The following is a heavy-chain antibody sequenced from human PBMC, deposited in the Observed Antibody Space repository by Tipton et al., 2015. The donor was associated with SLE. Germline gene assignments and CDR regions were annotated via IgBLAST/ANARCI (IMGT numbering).Heavy chain of an antibody. D-gene: IGHD6-13*01. V-gene: IGHV4-38-2*02. CDR2: IYHSGST. CDR3: ARGKQLYGGYYYGMDV. J-gene: IGHJ6*02. CDR1: GYSISSGYY. Sequence: TLSLTCTVSGYSISSGYYWGWIRQPPGKGLEWIGSIYHSGSTYYNPSLKSRVTISVDTSKNRFSLKLSSVTAADTAVYYCARGKQLYGGYYYGMDVWGQGTTVTVSS.